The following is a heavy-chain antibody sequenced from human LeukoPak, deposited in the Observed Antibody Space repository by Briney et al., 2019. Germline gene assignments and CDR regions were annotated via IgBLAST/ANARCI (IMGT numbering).Heavy chain of an antibody. Sequence: SETLSLTCTVSGGSISSYYWSWVRQPPGKGLEWMGYIYYSGSTNYNPSLKSRVTISVDTSKNQFSLKLSSVTAADTAVYYCARQGGGWLIDYWGQGTLVTVSS. V-gene: IGHV4-59*08. D-gene: IGHD6-19*01. CDR2: IYYSGST. CDR1: GGSISSYY. J-gene: IGHJ4*02. CDR3: ARQGGGWLIDY.